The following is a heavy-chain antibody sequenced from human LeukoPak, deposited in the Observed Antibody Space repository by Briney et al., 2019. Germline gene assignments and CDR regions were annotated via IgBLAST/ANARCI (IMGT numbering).Heavy chain of an antibody. Sequence: KSSETLSLTCTVSGGSISNYYWSWIRQPPGKGLEWIGYIYYSGSTNYNPSLKSRVTISVDTSKNQFSLKLSSVTAADTAVYYCARDHYYDSSGYTFRYWGQGTLVTVSS. D-gene: IGHD3-22*01. V-gene: IGHV4-59*01. J-gene: IGHJ1*01. CDR3: ARDHYYDSSGYTFRY. CDR2: IYYSGST. CDR1: GGSISNYY.